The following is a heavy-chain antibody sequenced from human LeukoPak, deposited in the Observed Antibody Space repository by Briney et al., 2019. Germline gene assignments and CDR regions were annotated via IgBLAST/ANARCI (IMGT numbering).Heavy chain of an antibody. J-gene: IGHJ4*02. CDR1: GFAFSSNV. CDR2: TTGDSSYT. CDR3: ARLWTSTQPGGDF. D-gene: IGHD3/OR15-3a*01. Sequence: GSLRLSCAASGFAFSSNVMNWVRQAPGKGLEWVSSTTGDSSYTYYADSVKGRFIISRDNSKSTLYLHMSSLRAEDTAVYYCARLWTSTQPGGDFWGQGTLVTVSS. V-gene: IGHV3-23*01.